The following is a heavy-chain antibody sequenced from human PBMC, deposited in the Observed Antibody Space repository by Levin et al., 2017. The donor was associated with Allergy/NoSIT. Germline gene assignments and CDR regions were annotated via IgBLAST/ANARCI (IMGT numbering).Heavy chain of an antibody. CDR1: GGSFSGYY. CDR3: ARGADCSSTSCYEGDGGY. J-gene: IGHJ4*02. D-gene: IGHD2-2*01. V-gene: IGHV4-34*01. CDR2: INHSGST. Sequence: ASETLSLTCAVYGGSFSGYYWSWIRQPPGKGLEWIGEINHSGSTNYNPSLKSRVTISVDTSKNQFSLKLSSVTAADTAVYYCARGADCSSTSCYEGDGGYWGQGTLVTVSS.